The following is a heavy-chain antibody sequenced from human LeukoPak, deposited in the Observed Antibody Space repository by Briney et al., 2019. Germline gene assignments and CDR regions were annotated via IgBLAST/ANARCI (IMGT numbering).Heavy chain of an antibody. V-gene: IGHV4-59*01. Sequence: PSETLSLTCTVSGGSISSYYWSWIRQPPGKGLEWIGYIYYGGSTNYNPSLKSRVTISVDTSKNQFSLKLSSVTAADTAVYYCARAKMATTPFDYWGQGTLVTVSS. CDR3: ARAKMATTPFDY. CDR1: GGSISSYY. D-gene: IGHD5-24*01. CDR2: IYYGGST. J-gene: IGHJ4*02.